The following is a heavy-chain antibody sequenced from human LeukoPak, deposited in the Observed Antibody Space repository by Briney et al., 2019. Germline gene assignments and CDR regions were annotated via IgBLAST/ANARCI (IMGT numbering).Heavy chain of an antibody. V-gene: IGHV3-23*01. Sequence: GGSLRLSCAASGFTFSSYAMSWVRQAPGKGLEWVSAINGNGGSTYYTDSVKGRFVISRDNSKNTLYLQMNSLRAEDPAGYYCAKGIDSRSLFDYWGQGTLVTVSS. CDR3: AKGIDSRSLFDY. J-gene: IGHJ4*02. CDR2: INGNGGST. D-gene: IGHD6-6*01. CDR1: GFTFSSYA.